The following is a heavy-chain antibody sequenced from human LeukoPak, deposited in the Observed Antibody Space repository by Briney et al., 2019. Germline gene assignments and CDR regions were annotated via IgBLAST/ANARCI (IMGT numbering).Heavy chain of an antibody. D-gene: IGHD2-15*01. Sequence: ASVKVSCKASGYTFTSYGISWVRQAPGQGLEWMGWISAYNGNTNYAQKLQGRVTMNTDTSTSTAYMELRSLRSDDTAVYYCARYVGYCSGGSCYSGEEIWGQGTMVTVSS. CDR1: GYTFTSYG. J-gene: IGHJ3*02. CDR2: ISAYNGNT. V-gene: IGHV1-18*01. CDR3: ARYVGYCSGGSCYSGEEI.